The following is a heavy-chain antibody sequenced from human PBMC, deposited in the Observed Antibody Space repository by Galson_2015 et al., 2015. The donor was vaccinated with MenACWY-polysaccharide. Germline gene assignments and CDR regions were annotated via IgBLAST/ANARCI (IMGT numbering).Heavy chain of an antibody. Sequence: SLRLSCAASGFTFSSYSMNWVRQAPGKGLEWVSYISSSSSIIYYADSVKGRLTISRDNAKDSLYLQMNSLRAEDTAVYYCARDGGGLRKYYYYGMDVWGQGTTVTVSS. D-gene: IGHD2-15*01. CDR1: GFTFSSYS. J-gene: IGHJ6*02. CDR3: ARDGGGLRKYYYYGMDV. V-gene: IGHV3-48*01. CDR2: ISSSSSII.